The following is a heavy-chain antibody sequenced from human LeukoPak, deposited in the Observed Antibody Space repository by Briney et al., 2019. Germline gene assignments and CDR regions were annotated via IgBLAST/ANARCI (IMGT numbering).Heavy chain of an antibody. CDR1: GFTFSSYW. J-gene: IGHJ4*02. D-gene: IGHD2-2*01. CDR2: INGDGSST. V-gene: IGHV3-74*01. CDR3: TRELVVRAGDYFDN. Sequence: GGSLRLSCAASGFTFSSYWMHWVRQAPGKGLVWGARINGDGSSTRYADSVKGRFTISRGNAKNTLFLQMNSLRAEDTAVYSCTRELVVRAGDYFDNWGQGTLVTVSS.